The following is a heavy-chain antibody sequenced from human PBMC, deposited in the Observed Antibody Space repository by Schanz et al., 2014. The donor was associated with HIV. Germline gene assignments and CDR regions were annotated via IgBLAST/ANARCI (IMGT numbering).Heavy chain of an antibody. CDR1: GISLTNNA. CDR2: IRAAGDT. D-gene: IGHD3-3*01. J-gene: IGHJ4*02. V-gene: IGHV3-23*01. Sequence: EVQQVLESGGGLVQPGGSLRLSCAASGISLTNNAMTWVRQAPGKGLEWVSDIRAAGDTYYGDSVKGRFTISRDNSKNTLSLQMNSLRAEDTAVYYCAKRIIFGVVFPANFDYWGQGTLVTVSS. CDR3: AKRIIFGVVFPANFDY.